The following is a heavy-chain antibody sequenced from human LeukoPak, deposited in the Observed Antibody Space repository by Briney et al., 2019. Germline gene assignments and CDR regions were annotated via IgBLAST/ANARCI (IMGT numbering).Heavy chain of an antibody. J-gene: IGHJ6*03. V-gene: IGHV4-59*08. CDR2: IYYSGST. CDR1: GFTFSSYA. D-gene: IGHD6-6*01. Sequence: KSGGSLRLSCAASGFTFSSYAMSWIRQPPGKGLEWIGYIYYSGSTNYNPSLKSRVTISVDTSKNQLSLKLSSVTAADTALYYCARVDSSSSGLNYYYYYMDVWGKGTTVTVSS. CDR3: ARVDSSSSGLNYYYYYMDV.